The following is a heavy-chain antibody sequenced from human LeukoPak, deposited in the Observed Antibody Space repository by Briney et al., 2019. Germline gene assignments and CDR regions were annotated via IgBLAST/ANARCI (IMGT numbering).Heavy chain of an antibody. Sequence: GGSLRLSCAASGFIFSNSALSWVRLPPGRGLEWVAGICGSNVPRTCYADSMKGRFTISRDDSKSTLYLQMTSLRAEDTALYYCVKFAPGFLSADWFDPWGQGTRVTVSS. J-gene: IGHJ5*02. CDR1: GFIFSNSA. V-gene: IGHV3-23*01. CDR2: ICGSNVPRT. CDR3: VKFAPGFLSADWFDP. D-gene: IGHD2/OR15-2a*01.